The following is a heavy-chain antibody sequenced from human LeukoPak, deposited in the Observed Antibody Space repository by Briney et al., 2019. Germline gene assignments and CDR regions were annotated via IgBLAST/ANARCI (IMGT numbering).Heavy chain of an antibody. CDR2: ISSSGSTI. Sequence: PGGSLRLSCAASGFTFTSYAMGWVRQAPGKGLEWVSYISSSGSTIYYADSVKGRFTISRDNAKNSLYLQMNSLRAEDTAVYYCARDLDCSGGSCYSYYGMDVWGQGTTVTVSS. CDR1: GFTFTSYA. D-gene: IGHD2-15*01. V-gene: IGHV3-48*04. CDR3: ARDLDCSGGSCYSYYGMDV. J-gene: IGHJ6*02.